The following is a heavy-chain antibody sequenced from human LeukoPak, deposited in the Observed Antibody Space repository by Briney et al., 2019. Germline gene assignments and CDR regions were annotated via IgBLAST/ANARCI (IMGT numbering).Heavy chain of an antibody. Sequence: GGSLRLSCAASGFTFSSYSMNWVRQAPGKGLKWVSSISSSSSYIYYADSVKGRFTISRDNAKNSLYLQMNSLRAEDTAVYYCAREDSSAFDYWGQGTLVTVSS. CDR2: ISSSSSYI. J-gene: IGHJ4*02. CDR3: AREDSSAFDY. V-gene: IGHV3-21*01. CDR1: GFTFSSYS. D-gene: IGHD3-22*01.